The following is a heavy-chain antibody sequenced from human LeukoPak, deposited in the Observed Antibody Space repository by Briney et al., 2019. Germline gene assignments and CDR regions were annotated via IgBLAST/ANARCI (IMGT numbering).Heavy chain of an antibody. CDR1: GFSFNSYW. D-gene: IGHD3-16*01. J-gene: IGHJ5*02. CDR3: ARDRSYGEGYWFDP. V-gene: IGHV3-74*01. CDR2: ITSDGTDT. Sequence: PGGSLRLSCAASGFSFNSYWMHWVRQVPGKGPVWVSRITSDGTDTSYADSVKGRFSISRDNAKNTLYLQMNSLRVEDTAVYYCARDRSYGEGYWFDPWGQGTLVIVSS.